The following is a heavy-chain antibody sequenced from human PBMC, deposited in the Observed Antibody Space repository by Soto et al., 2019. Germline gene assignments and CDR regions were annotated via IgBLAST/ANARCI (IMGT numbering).Heavy chain of an antibody. V-gene: IGHV3-21*01. CDR1: GFTFSSYS. D-gene: IGHD6-6*01. CDR3: ARAGRMKYSSSGY. Sequence: GGSLRLSCAASGFTFSSYSMNWVRQAPGKGLEWASSISSSSSYIYYADSVKGRFTISRDNAKNSLYLQMNSLRAEDTAVYYCARAGRMKYSSSGYWGQGTLVTVSS. J-gene: IGHJ4*02. CDR2: ISSSSSYI.